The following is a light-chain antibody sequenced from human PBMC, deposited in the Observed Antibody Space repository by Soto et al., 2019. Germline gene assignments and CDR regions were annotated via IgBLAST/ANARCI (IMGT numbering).Light chain of an antibody. J-gene: IGLJ1*01. V-gene: IGLV1-40*01. CDR1: SSNIGAGYD. Sequence: QSVLTQPPPVFGAPGGRGTISCTGGSSNIGAGYDVHWYQQLPGTAPKLLIYGNSNRPSGVPDRFSGSKSGTSASLAITGLQAEDEADYCCQSYDSSLSGYVFGTGTKVTVL. CDR3: QSYDSSLSGYV. CDR2: GNS.